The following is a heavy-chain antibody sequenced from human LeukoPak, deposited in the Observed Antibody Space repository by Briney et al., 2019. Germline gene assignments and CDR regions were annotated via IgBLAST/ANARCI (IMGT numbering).Heavy chain of an antibody. J-gene: IGHJ4*02. CDR1: GYTFTSYG. CDR3: ARVGITIFGVVIISSREDY. Sequence: GASVKVSCKASGYTFTSYGISWVRQAPGQGLEWMGWISAYNGNTNYAQKLQGRVTMTTDTSTSTAYMERRSLRSDDTAVYYCARVGITIFGVVIISSREDYWGQGTLVTVSS. CDR2: ISAYNGNT. V-gene: IGHV1-18*01. D-gene: IGHD3-3*01.